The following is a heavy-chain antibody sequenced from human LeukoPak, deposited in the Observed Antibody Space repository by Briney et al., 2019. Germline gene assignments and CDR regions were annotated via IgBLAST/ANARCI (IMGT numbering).Heavy chain of an antibody. J-gene: IGHJ4*02. V-gene: IGHV6-1*01. D-gene: IGHD2-2*01. CDR2: TYYRSGWYN. Sequence: SQTLSLTCAISGDSVSSNSTAWGWIRQSPSRGLEWLGRTYYRSGWYNDYALSLKSRITISPDSSKNQVSLQLSSVTPEDTAVYYCSRELAWGPAYFWGQGTLVTVSS. CDR1: GDSVSSNSTA. CDR3: SRELAWGPAYF.